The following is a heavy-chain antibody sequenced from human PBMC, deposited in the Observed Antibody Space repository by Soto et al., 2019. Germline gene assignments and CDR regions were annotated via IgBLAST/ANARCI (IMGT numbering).Heavy chain of an antibody. CDR3: ARLGDLYYDFWSGYSV. CDR2: IYYSGST. CDR1: GGSISSYY. Sequence: PSETLSLTCTVSGGSISSYYWSWIRQPPGKGLEWIGYIYYSGSTNYNPSLKSRVTISVDTSKYQFSLKLSSVTAADTAVYYCARLGDLYYDFWSGYSVWGQGTLVTVSS. D-gene: IGHD3-3*01. V-gene: IGHV4-59*08. J-gene: IGHJ4*02.